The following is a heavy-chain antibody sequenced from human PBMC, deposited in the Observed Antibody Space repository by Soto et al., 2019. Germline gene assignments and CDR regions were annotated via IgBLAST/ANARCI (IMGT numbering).Heavy chain of an antibody. CDR1: GDSISSGGYY. D-gene: IGHD1-20*01. Sequence: SATLSLTCTVSGDSISSGGYYWNWIRQHPERGLEWIGYVHSSGRIYYNSSLKSRVTISFDASENQFSLNVRSVTAADAAVYYCARDRISGIVTVGMDVWGQGTTVTVSS. CDR3: ARDRISGIVTVGMDV. CDR2: VHSSGRI. J-gene: IGHJ6*02. V-gene: IGHV4-31*03.